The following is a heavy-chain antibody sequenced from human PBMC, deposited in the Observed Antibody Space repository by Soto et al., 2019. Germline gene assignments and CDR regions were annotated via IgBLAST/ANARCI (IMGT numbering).Heavy chain of an antibody. V-gene: IGHV4-30-4*01. Sequence: QVQLQESGPGLVKPSQTLSLTCTVSGGSISSGDYYWSWIRQPPGKGLEWIGYIYYSGSTYYNPSLKGRVTISVDTSKNQFPLKLSSVTAADTAVYYCARERPDGARLDPWGQGTLVTASS. CDR2: IYYSGST. D-gene: IGHD6-6*01. CDR1: GGSISSGDYY. J-gene: IGHJ5*02. CDR3: ARERPDGARLDP.